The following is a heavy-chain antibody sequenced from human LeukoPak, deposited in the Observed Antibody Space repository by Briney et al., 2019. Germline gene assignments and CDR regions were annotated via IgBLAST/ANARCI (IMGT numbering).Heavy chain of an antibody. CDR3: ARIVAVASLYYFDN. CDR2: IYSAGNT. CDR1: GFAVSSNY. V-gene: IGHV3-53*01. Sequence: GGSLRLSCAASGFAVSSNYMSWVRQAPGKGLEWVSHIYSAGNTYYADSVKGRFTISRDSFKNTLYLQMNSLRGEDTALYYCARIVAVASLYYFDNWGQGTLVAVSS. D-gene: IGHD6-19*01. J-gene: IGHJ4*02.